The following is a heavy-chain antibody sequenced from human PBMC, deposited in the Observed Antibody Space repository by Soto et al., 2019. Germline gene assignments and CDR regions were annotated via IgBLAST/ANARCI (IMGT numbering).Heavy chain of an antibody. Sequence: PGGSLRLSCAASGFTFSSYSMNWVRQAPGKGLEWVSSISSSSSYIYYADSVKGRFTISRDNAKNSLYLQMNSLRIEDTAFYYCARDHDEDFGYDLDYFDYWGQGTLVTVSS. D-gene: IGHD5-12*01. CDR3: ARDHDEDFGYDLDYFDY. CDR2: ISSSSSYI. CDR1: GFTFSSYS. J-gene: IGHJ4*02. V-gene: IGHV3-21*04.